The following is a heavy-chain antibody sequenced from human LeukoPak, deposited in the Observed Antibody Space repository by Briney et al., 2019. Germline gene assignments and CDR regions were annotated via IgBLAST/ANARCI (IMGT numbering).Heavy chain of an antibody. V-gene: IGHV1-18*01. CDR1: GYSFTIYG. Sequence: ASVKVSCKASGYSFTIYGISWVRHAPGQGLEWMGWTSAYNGNTNYAQKLQGRVTMTTDTSTSTAYMELRGLRSDDTAVYYCARGQYYFDYWGQGTLVTVSS. J-gene: IGHJ4*02. CDR2: TSAYNGNT. CDR3: ARGQYYFDY.